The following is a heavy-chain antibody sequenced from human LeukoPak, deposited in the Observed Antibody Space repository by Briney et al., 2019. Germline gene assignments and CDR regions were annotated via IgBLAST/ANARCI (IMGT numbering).Heavy chain of an antibody. CDR1: GGSISSSSYY. CDR3: ASLYDILTGRLDY. V-gene: IGHV4-39*01. CDR2: IYYSGST. J-gene: IGHJ4*02. Sequence: SETLSLTCTVSGGSISSSSYYWGWIRQPPGKGLEWIGSIYYSGSTYYNPSLKSRVTISADTSKNQFSLKLSSVTAADTAVYYCASLYDILTGRLDYWGQGTLVTVSS. D-gene: IGHD3-9*01.